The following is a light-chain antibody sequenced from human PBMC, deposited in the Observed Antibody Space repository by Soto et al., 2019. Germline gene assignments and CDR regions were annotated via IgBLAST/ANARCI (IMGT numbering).Light chain of an antibody. CDR1: QSVSSSY. Sequence: EIMLTQSPGTLSLSPGERATLSCRASQSVSSSYLAWYQQKPGQAPRLLIYGASSRATGIPDRFSGSGSGTDFTLTISRLEPEDFAVYYCQQYGSSPLTFGGGTKMDIK. CDR3: QQYGSSPLT. CDR2: GAS. J-gene: IGKJ4*01. V-gene: IGKV3-20*01.